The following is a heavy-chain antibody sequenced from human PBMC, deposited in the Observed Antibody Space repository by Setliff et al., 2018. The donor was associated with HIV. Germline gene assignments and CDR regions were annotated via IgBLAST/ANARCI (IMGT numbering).Heavy chain of an antibody. V-gene: IGHV4-4*07. D-gene: IGHD5-12*01. Sequence: SQTLSLTCTVSGGSISSYYWNWIRQSAGKGLEWIGRIDTSESTNYNPSLKSRVTMSVDTSNHQFSLKLRSVTAADTAVYYCARVNEVATIIYYYYYMDVWGKGTTVTVSS. CDR3: ARVNEVATIIYYYYYMDV. CDR1: GGSISSYY. CDR2: IDTSEST. J-gene: IGHJ6*03.